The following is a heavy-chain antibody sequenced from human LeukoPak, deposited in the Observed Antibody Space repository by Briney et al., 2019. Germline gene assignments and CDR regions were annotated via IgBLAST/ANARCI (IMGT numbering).Heavy chain of an antibody. J-gene: IGHJ5*02. D-gene: IGHD5-18*01. CDR3: ARMHTAMVTPDR. CDR1: GVSISSYY. Sequence: SETLSLTCTVSGVSISSYYWSWIRQPPGKGLEWIGYIHYSGSTNYNPSLKSRVIISVDTSKNQFSLKLSSVTAADTAVYYCARMHTAMVTPDRWGQGTLVTVSS. V-gene: IGHV4-59*01. CDR2: IHYSGST.